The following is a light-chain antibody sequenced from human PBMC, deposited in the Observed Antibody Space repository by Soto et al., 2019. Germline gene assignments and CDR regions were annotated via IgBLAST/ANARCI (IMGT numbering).Light chain of an antibody. J-gene: IGKJ3*01. CDR1: QSVSSSY. CDR2: GAS. CDR3: QQYGSSPVT. V-gene: IGKV3-20*01. Sequence: EIVFTQSPGTLSLSPGERATLSCRASQSVSSSYLAWYQQKPGQAPRLLIYGASSRATGIPDRFSGSGSGTDFTLTISRLEPEDFAVYYCQQYGSSPVTLGPGTKVDIK.